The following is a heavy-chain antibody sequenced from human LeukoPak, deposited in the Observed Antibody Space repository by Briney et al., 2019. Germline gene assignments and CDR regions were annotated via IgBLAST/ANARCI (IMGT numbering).Heavy chain of an antibody. CDR3: ARGVGDTYYDSSGYYSD. V-gene: IGHV1-18*01. CDR2: ISAYNGNT. J-gene: IGHJ4*02. Sequence: ASVKVSRKASGYTFSSYGISWVRQAPGQGLEWMGWISAYNGNTNFAQEFQGRVTMTTDTSTSTAYMELRSLRSDDTAVYYCARGVGDTYYDSSGYYSDWGQGTLVTVSS. D-gene: IGHD3-22*01. CDR1: GYTFSSYG.